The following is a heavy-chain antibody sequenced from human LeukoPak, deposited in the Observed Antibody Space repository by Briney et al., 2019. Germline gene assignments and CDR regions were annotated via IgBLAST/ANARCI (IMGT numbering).Heavy chain of an antibody. Sequence: GGSLRLSCAASGFTFDTYAMSWVRQAPGKGLEWVSTIGNTETYYADSVKGRFTISRDNRQNTVYLQMTSLRAEDTAVYFCAKDAIRGNGIYDAFDIWGQETRVTVSS. CDR2: IGNTET. J-gene: IGHJ3*02. CDR3: AKDAIRGNGIYDAFDI. V-gene: IGHV3-23*01. D-gene: IGHD3-10*01. CDR1: GFTFDTYA.